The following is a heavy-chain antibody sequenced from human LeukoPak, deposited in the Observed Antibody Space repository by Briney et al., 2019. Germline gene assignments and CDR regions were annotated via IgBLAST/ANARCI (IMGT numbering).Heavy chain of an antibody. J-gene: IGHJ5*01. CDR3: ANFERTVAGPYNWFDF. CDR1: GFTFTNYA. V-gene: IGHV3-23*01. D-gene: IGHD6-19*01. Sequence: GGSLRLSCAASGFTFTNYAMSWVRQAPGKGLEWVSAISDSGGSTYYADSVKGRFSISRDNSKNTLYLQINSLRAEDTAVYYCANFERTVAGPYNWFDFWGRGTLVTVSS. CDR2: ISDSGGST.